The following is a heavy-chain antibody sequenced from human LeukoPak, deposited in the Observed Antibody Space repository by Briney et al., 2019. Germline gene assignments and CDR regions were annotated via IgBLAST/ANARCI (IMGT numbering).Heavy chain of an antibody. CDR3: ARLPRGYSGYVDY. J-gene: IGHJ4*02. Sequence: SETLSLTCTVSGGSISSYYWSWIRQPPGKGLEWIGYIYYSGSTNYNPSLKSRVTISVDTSKNQFSLKLSSVTAADTAVYYCARLPRGYSGYVDYWGQGTLVTVSS. D-gene: IGHD5-12*01. CDR1: GGSISSYY. V-gene: IGHV4-59*01. CDR2: IYYSGST.